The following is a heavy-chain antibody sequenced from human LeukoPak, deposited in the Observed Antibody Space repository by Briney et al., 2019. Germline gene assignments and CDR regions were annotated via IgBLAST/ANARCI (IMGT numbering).Heavy chain of an antibody. Sequence: GGSLRLSCAASGFTFSSYAMHWVRQAPGKGLEWVALISYDGSNKNYADSVKGRLTISRDNSKNTLYLQMNSLRAEDTAVYYCAKGSRVAVAGNRRYYYYYMDVWGKGTTVTVSS. CDR1: GFTFSSYA. J-gene: IGHJ6*03. V-gene: IGHV3-30*04. D-gene: IGHD6-19*01. CDR2: ISYDGSNK. CDR3: AKGSRVAVAGNRRYYYYYMDV.